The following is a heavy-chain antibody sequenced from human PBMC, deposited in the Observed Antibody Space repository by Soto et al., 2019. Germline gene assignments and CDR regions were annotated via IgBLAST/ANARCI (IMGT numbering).Heavy chain of an antibody. Sequence: QVQLQQWGAGLLKPSETLSLTCAVYGGSFSGYYWSWIRQPPGKGLEWIGEINHSGSTNYNPSLKSRVTISVDTSKDRFSVKVSSVSAADTAVYYCARGKLIVVVVAATDNWFDPWGQGTLVTVSS. J-gene: IGHJ5*02. V-gene: IGHV4-34*01. CDR2: INHSGST. CDR1: GGSFSGYY. D-gene: IGHD2-15*01. CDR3: ARGKLIVVVVAATDNWFDP.